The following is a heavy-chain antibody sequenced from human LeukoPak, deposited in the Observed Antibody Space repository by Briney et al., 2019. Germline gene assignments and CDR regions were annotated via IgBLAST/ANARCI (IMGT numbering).Heavy chain of an antibody. V-gene: IGHV3-30*02. J-gene: IGHJ4*02. CDR1: GFTFSSYG. CDR3: AKSFITMVRGVITETLDY. D-gene: IGHD3-10*01. CDR2: IRYDGSNK. Sequence: PGGSLRLPCAASGFTFSSYGMHWVRQAPGKGLEWVAFIRYDGSNKYYADSVKGRFTISRDNSKNTLYLQMNSLRAEDTAVYYCAKSFITMVRGVITETLDYWGQGTLVTVSS.